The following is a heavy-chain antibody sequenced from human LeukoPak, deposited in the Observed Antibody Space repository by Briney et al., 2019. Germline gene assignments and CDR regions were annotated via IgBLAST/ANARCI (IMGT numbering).Heavy chain of an antibody. Sequence: GGSLRLSCAASGLTVSNNHMSWVRHAPGKGLECVSVTYSGGSTYYADSVKGRLAISRDSSKNTLYLEMNSLRAEDTAVYYCARGTNLGNWGQGTLVTVSS. CDR1: GLTVSNNH. CDR3: ARGTNLGN. CDR2: TYSGGST. D-gene: IGHD3-16*01. V-gene: IGHV3-53*01. J-gene: IGHJ4*02.